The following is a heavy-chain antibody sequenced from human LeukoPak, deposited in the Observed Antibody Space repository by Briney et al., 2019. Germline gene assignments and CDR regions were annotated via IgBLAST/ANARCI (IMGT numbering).Heavy chain of an antibody. V-gene: IGHV1-46*01. Sequence: ASVKVSCKASGYTFTSYYMHWVRQAPGQGLEWMGIINPSGGSTSYSQTFQGRVTMTRDTSTSTVYMELSSLRSEDTAVYYCARDKTPRAGWVRDAFDIWGQGTMVTVSS. CDR3: ARDKTPRAGWVRDAFDI. D-gene: IGHD6-13*01. CDR1: GYTFTSYY. J-gene: IGHJ3*02. CDR2: INPSGGST.